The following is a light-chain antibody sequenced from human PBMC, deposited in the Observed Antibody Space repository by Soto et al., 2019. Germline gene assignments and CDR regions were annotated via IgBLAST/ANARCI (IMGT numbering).Light chain of an antibody. CDR1: QSISSW. J-gene: IGKJ1*01. V-gene: IGKV1-5*03. CDR2: KAS. CDR3: QQYNSYSRT. Sequence: DIQMTQSPSTLSASVGDRVTITCRASQSISSWLAWYQQKPWKAPKLLIYKASSLESGFPSSFNGSGSGTEFTLTISSLQPDGFATYYCQQYNSYSRTFGQGTKVEIK.